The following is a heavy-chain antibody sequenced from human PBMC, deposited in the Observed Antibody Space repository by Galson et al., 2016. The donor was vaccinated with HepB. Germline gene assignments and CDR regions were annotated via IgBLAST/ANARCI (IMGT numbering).Heavy chain of an antibody. J-gene: IGHJ4*02. CDR1: GFTVSSNY. CDR3: AVYTYGFL. Sequence: SLRLSCAASGFTVSSNYMTWVRQAPGQGLEWVSVIYSGGTTYYAGSVKGRFTISRDNSKNTLYLQMNSLRAEDTAVCYCAVYTYGFLWGQGTLVTVSA. CDR2: IYSGGTT. V-gene: IGHV3-53*01. D-gene: IGHD5-18*01.